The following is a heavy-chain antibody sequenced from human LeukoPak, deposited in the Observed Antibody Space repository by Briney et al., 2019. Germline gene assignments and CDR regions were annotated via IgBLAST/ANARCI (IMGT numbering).Heavy chain of an antibody. CDR3: ARVVAVAGTYFDY. V-gene: IGHV1-69*13. D-gene: IGHD6-19*01. Sequence: SVKVSCKASGGTFSSYAISWVRQAPGQGLEWMGGIIPIFGTANYAQKFQGRVTITADESTSTAHMELSSLRSEDTAVYYCARVVAVAGTYFDYWGQGTLVTVSS. CDR1: GGTFSSYA. CDR2: IIPIFGTA. J-gene: IGHJ4*02.